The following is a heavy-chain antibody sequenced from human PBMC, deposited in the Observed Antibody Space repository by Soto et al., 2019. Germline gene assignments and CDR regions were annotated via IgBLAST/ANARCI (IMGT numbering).Heavy chain of an antibody. J-gene: IGHJ5*02. CDR1: GGSFSGYY. V-gene: IGHV4-34*01. D-gene: IGHD1-7*01. CDR3: ARVDELRLSGGDYSCWFDP. Sequence: LSLTCAVYGGSFSGYYWSWIRQPPGKGLEWIGEIKHSGSTNYNPSLKSRVTISVDTSKNQFSLKLSSVTAADTAVYYCARVDELRLSGGDYSCWFDPWGQGTLVTVSS. CDR2: IKHSGST.